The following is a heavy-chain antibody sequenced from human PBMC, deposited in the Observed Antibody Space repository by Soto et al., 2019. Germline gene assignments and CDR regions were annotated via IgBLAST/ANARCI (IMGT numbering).Heavy chain of an antibody. CDR3: VRDRVYYYDNSGYYNFDY. CDR1: GFTFSNYA. Sequence: QVQLVESGGGVVQPGRSLRVSCAASGFTFSNYAMHWVRQAPGKGLEWVAVVSYDGSKQFYADSVEGRFTISRDSSKSMLYLHMDNLRDEDTAVYYCVRDRVYYYDNSGYYNFDYWGQGTLVSVSS. V-gene: IGHV3-30-3*01. J-gene: IGHJ4*02. D-gene: IGHD3-22*01. CDR2: VSYDGSKQ.